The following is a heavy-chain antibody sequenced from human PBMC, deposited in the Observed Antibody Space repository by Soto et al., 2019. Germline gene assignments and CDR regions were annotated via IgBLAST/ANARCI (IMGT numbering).Heavy chain of an antibody. Sequence: GGSLRLSCAASGFTFDDYAMHWVRQAPGKGLEWVSGISWNSGSIGYADSVKGRFTISRDNAKNSLYLQMNSLRAEDTALYYCAKDIRPVLLWFGELLFYGMDVWGQGTTVTVSS. CDR1: GFTFDDYA. D-gene: IGHD3-10*01. V-gene: IGHV3-9*01. CDR3: AKDIRPVLLWFGELLFYGMDV. CDR2: ISWNSGSI. J-gene: IGHJ6*02.